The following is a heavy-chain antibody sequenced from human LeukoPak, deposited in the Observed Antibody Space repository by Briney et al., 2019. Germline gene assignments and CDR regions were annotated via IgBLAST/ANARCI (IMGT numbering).Heavy chain of an antibody. CDR1: GFTVSSNY. V-gene: IGHV3-53*05. Sequence: SGGSLRLSCAASGFTVSSNYMSWVRQAPGKGLEWVSVIYSGGSTYYADSVKGRFTISRDNSKNTLYLQMNSLRAEDTAVYYCARFDDYGGNGLDYWGQGTLVTVSS. J-gene: IGHJ4*02. CDR2: IYSGGST. CDR3: ARFDDYGGNGLDY. D-gene: IGHD4-23*01.